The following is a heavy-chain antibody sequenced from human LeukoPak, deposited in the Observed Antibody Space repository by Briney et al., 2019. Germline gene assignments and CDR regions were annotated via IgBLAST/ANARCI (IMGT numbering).Heavy chain of an antibody. J-gene: IGHJ2*01. CDR2: INHSGST. V-gene: IGHV4-34*01. D-gene: IGHD2/OR15-2a*01. CDR3: SRGAREGLRSRYLNL. CDR1: GGSFSGYY. Sequence: PSETLSLTCAVYGGSFSGYYWSWIRQPPGKGLEWIGEINHSGSTNYNPSLKSRVTISVDTSKNQFYLKLSSLTAADTAVYYFSRGAREGLRSRYLNLWGRGTLVTVSS.